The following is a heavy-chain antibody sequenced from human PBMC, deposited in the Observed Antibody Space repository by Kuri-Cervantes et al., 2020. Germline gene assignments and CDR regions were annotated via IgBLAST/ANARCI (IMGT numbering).Heavy chain of an antibody. CDR2: ISAYNGNT. CDR3: AREVFPTGDYYYGMDV. V-gene: IGHV1-18*01. CDR1: GYTFTSYG. Sequence: ASVKVSCKASGYTFTSYGMSWVRQAPGQGLEWMGRISAYNGNTNYAQKLQGRVTMTTDTSTSTAYMELSSLRSEDTAVYYCAREVFPTGDYYYGMDVWGQGTTVTVSS. J-gene: IGHJ6*02. D-gene: IGHD1-14*01.